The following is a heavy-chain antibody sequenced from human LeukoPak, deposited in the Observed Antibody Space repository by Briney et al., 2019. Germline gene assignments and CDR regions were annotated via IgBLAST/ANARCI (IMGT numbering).Heavy chain of an antibody. CDR2: IYSGGST. CDR1: GFTFSSYA. V-gene: IGHV3-23*03. Sequence: QSGGSLRLSCAASGFTFSSYAMSWVRQAPGKGLEWVSVIYSGGSTYYADSVKGRFTISRDNSKNTLYLQMNSLRAEDTAVYYCAKDLEGGYDKHVAWGQGTLVTVSS. J-gene: IGHJ4*02. D-gene: IGHD5-12*01. CDR3: AKDLEGGYDKHVA.